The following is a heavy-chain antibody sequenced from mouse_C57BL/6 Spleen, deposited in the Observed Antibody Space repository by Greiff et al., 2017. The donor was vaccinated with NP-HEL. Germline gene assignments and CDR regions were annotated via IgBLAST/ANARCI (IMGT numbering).Heavy chain of an antibody. Sequence: VQLQQSGAELVKPGASVKISCKASGYAFSSYWMNWVKQRPGKGLQWIGQIYPGDGDTNYNGKFKGKATLTADKSSSTAYMQLSSLTSEDSAVYFCARMGPKLGRGRFDYWGQGTTRTVSS. J-gene: IGHJ2*01. D-gene: IGHD4-1*01. CDR2: IYPGDGDT. CDR1: GYAFSSYW. CDR3: ARMGPKLGRGRFDY. V-gene: IGHV1-80*01.